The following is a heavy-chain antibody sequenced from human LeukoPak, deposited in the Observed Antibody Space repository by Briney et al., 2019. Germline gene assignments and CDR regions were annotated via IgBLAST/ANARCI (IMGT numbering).Heavy chain of an antibody. CDR1: GGSFSGYY. CDR3: ASPGAPVRRIAARPNYYYGMDV. V-gene: IGHV4-34*01. Sequence: SETLFLTCAVYGGSFSGYYWSWIRQPPGKGLEWIGEINHSGSTNYNPSLKSRVTISVDMSKNQFSLKLSSVTAADTAVYYCASPGAPVRRIAARPNYYYGMDVWGQGTTVTVSS. J-gene: IGHJ6*02. CDR2: INHSGST. D-gene: IGHD6-6*01.